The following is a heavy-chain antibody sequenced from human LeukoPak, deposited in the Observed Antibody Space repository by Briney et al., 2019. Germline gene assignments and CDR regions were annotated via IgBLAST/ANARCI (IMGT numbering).Heavy chain of an antibody. J-gene: IGHJ5*02. CDR2: IYYSGST. CDR1: GGSISSGGYY. D-gene: IGHD3-10*01. Sequence: SQTLSLTCTVSGGSISSGGYYWSWIRQHPGKGLEWIGNIYYSGSTYYNPSLKSRVTIAVDTSKNQFSLKLSSVTAADTAVYYCARILGSGRPYSWFDPWGQGTLVTVSS. V-gene: IGHV4-31*03. CDR3: ARILGSGRPYSWFDP.